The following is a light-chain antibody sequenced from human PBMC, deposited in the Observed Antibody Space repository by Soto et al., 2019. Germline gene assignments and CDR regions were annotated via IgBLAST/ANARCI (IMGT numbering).Light chain of an antibody. CDR3: RQHDSYPIT. V-gene: IGKV3-15*01. CDR2: VAS. CDR1: QSFSSN. J-gene: IGKJ5*01. Sequence: ETVMTQSPATLSVSPGERATLSCRASQSFSSNLAFYQQKPGQAPRLLIYVASTGATFIPARFSGSCSGTEFTPTISSLQSEDSATYYCRQHDSYPITFGQGTRLEIK.